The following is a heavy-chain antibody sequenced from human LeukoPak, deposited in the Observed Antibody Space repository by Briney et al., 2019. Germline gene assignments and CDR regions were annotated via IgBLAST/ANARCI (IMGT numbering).Heavy chain of an antibody. CDR1: GGSFSGYY. CDR2: INHSGST. Sequence: SETLSLTCAVYGGSFSGYYWSWIRQPPGKGLEWIGEINHSGSTNYNPSLKSRVTIPVDTSKNQFSLKLSSVTAADTAVYYCARGSYGSGTHKGLNWFDPWGQGTLVTVSS. D-gene: IGHD3-10*01. V-gene: IGHV4-34*01. J-gene: IGHJ5*02. CDR3: ARGSYGSGTHKGLNWFDP.